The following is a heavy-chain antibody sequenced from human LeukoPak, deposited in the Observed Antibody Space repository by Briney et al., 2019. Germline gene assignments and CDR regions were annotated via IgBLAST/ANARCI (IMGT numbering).Heavy chain of an antibody. V-gene: IGHV3-23*01. CDR1: RFTFSSYA. CDR3: AKDQYGSGSSYYFDY. Sequence: GGSLRLSCAASRFTFSSYAMSWVRQAPGKGLEWVSAISGSGGSTYYADSVKGRFTISRDNSKNTLYLQMNSLRAEDTAVYYCAKDQYGSGSSYYFDYWGQGNLVTVSS. D-gene: IGHD3-10*01. CDR2: ISGSGGST. J-gene: IGHJ4*02.